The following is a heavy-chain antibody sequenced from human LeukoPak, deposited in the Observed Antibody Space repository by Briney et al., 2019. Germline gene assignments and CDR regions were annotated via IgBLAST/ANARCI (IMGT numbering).Heavy chain of an antibody. CDR1: EFTFNIYS. Sequence: GGSLRLSCAASEFTFNIYSMNWVRQAPGKGLEWVSSISSSSSYIYYADSVKGRFTISRDNAKNSLYLQMNSLRAEDTAVYYCARDMYYYDSSGYSHWGQGTLVTVSS. D-gene: IGHD3-22*01. V-gene: IGHV3-21*01. CDR3: ARDMYYYDSSGYSH. CDR2: ISSSSSYI. J-gene: IGHJ4*02.